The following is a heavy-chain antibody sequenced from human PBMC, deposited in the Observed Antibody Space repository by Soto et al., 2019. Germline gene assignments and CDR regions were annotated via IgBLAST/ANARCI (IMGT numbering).Heavy chain of an antibody. D-gene: IGHD1-26*01. Sequence: GGSLRLSCAASGFTFNSYYMTWVRQAPGKGLEWVANIKQDGSKKHYVDSVKGRFTISRDNAKNSLYLQMNSLRAEDTAVYYCAREWALWGQGSLVTVSS. J-gene: IGHJ4*02. CDR3: AREWAL. CDR1: GFTFNSYY. V-gene: IGHV3-7*01. CDR2: IKQDGSKK.